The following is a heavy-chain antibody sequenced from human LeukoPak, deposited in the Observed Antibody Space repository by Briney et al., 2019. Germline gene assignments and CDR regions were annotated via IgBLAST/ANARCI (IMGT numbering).Heavy chain of an antibody. Sequence: GESLKISCKGSAYSFTTYCITWVRQMPGKGLEWMGIIYPGDSDTRYSPSFQGQVTISVDKSVSAAYLQWSSLKASDTAMYYCASPPTREWSSISCALSYWGQGTLVTVSS. J-gene: IGHJ4*02. V-gene: IGHV5-51*01. D-gene: IGHD2-2*01. CDR2: IYPGDSDT. CDR1: AYSFTTYC. CDR3: ASPPTREWSSISCALSY.